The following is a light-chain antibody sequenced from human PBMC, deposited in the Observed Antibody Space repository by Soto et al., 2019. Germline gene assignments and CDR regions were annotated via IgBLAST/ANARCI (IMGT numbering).Light chain of an antibody. V-gene: IGKV3-15*01. CDR2: GAS. CDR3: QQYNEWPLT. J-gene: IGKJ3*01. Sequence: EIVMTQSPATLSVSPGERATLSCRASQSVSNNLAWYQQKPGQGPWLLMYGASTRVTGIPARFSGSGSGTEFTLTISSLQSEDSAVYYCQQYNEWPLTFGPGTKVDIK. CDR1: QSVSNN.